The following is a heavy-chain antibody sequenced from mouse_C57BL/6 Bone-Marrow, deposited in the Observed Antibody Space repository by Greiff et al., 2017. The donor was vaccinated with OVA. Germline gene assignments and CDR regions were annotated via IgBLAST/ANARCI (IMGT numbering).Heavy chain of an antibody. J-gene: IGHJ4*01. Sequence: QVQLKESGPGLVQPSQSLSITCTASGFSLTSYGVHWVRQSPGKGLEWLGVIWRGGSTDYNAAFMSRLSITKDNSKSQVFFKMNSLQADDTAIYYCAKKGYYGSVYYYAMDYWGQGTSVTVSS. V-gene: IGHV2-5*01. CDR3: AKKGYYGSVYYYAMDY. CDR1: GFSLTSYG. CDR2: IWRGGST. D-gene: IGHD1-1*01.